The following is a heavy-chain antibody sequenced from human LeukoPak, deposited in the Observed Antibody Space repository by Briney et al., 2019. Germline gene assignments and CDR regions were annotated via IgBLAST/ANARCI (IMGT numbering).Heavy chain of an antibody. D-gene: IGHD1-26*01. Sequence: SETLSLTCTVSGYSISSGYYWGWIRQPPGKGLEWIGSIYHSGSTYYNPSLKSRVTISVDTSKNQFSLKLNSVTAADTALYYCARKGGSFYPFDYGGPGTRVTVSS. CDR3: ARKGGSFYPFDY. J-gene: IGHJ4*02. CDR1: GYSISSGYY. CDR2: IYHSGST. V-gene: IGHV4-38-2*02.